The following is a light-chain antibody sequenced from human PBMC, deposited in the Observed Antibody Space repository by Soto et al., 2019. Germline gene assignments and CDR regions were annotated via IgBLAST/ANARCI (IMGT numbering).Light chain of an antibody. CDR2: GAS. CDR3: QQYNNWPYT. CDR1: QSVSSN. Sequence: EIVMTQSPATLSVSPGERATISCRASQSVSSNLAWYQQKPAQAPRLLIYGASTRATGIPARFSGSGSGTEFTLTISSLQSEDFAVYYCQQYNNWPYTFGQGTKLEIK. V-gene: IGKV3-15*01. J-gene: IGKJ2*01.